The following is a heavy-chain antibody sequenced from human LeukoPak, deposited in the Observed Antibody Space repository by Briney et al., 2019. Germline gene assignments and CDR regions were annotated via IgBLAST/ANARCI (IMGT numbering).Heavy chain of an antibody. CDR3: ARHHSVTSDY. CDR1: GGSISSSSYY. J-gene: IGHJ4*02. CDR2: IYYSGST. D-gene: IGHD4-11*01. Sequence: SETLSLTCTVSGGSISSSSYYWGWIRQPPGKGLEWIGSIYYSGSTYYNPSLRSRVTISVDTSKNQFSLKLSSVTAADTAVYYCARHHSVTSDYWGQGTLVAVSS. V-gene: IGHV4-39*01.